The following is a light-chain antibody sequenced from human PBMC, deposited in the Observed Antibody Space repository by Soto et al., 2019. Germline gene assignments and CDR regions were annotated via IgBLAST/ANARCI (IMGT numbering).Light chain of an antibody. V-gene: IGKV3-15*01. Sequence: EIVMTQSPATLSVSTGERATLSCRASQSVSSNLAWYQQKPGQTPKLLIYVASTRATGIPARFSGGGSGTEFTLTISSLQSEDFAVYYCQQYNVWPLTFGGGTKVEFK. CDR2: VAS. CDR1: QSVSSN. CDR3: QQYNVWPLT. J-gene: IGKJ4*01.